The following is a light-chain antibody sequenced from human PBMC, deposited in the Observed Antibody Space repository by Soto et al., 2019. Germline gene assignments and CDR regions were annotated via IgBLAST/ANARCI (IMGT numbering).Light chain of an antibody. J-gene: IGLJ3*02. V-gene: IGLV1-47*01. CDR2: RNN. CDR3: AAWDDSLSGWV. Sequence: QLVLTQPPSASGTPGQRVTISCSGSSSNIGSNYVYWYQQLPGTAPKLLIYRNNQRPSGVPDRFSGPKSGTSASLAISGLRSEDEADYYCAAWDDSLSGWVFGGGTKLTVL. CDR1: SSNIGSNY.